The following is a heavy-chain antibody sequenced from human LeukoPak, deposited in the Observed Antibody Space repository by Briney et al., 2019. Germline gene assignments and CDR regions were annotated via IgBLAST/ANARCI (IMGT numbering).Heavy chain of an antibody. CDR2: INHSGST. D-gene: IGHD5-12*01. J-gene: IGHJ5*02. CDR1: GGSFIGFH. V-gene: IGHV4-34*01. Sequence: SETLSLTCAVYGGSFIGFHWNWIRQPPGKGLEWIGDINHSGSTNYNPSLTSRVTISVDPSKNQFSLNLSSVTPEDTAVYYCARGGYDENWFDPWGQGTLVTVSS. CDR3: ARGGYDENWFDP.